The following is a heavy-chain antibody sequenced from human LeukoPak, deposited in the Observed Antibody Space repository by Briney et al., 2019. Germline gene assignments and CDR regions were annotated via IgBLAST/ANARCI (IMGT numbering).Heavy chain of an antibody. D-gene: IGHD3-9*01. CDR2: IYSGGST. J-gene: IGHJ6*03. Sequence: GGSLRLSCAASGFTVSSNYMSWVRQAPGKGLEWVSVIYSGGSTYYADSVKGRFTISRDNSKNTLYLQMNSLRAEDTAVYYCAKAANYDILTGIFSYYYMDVWGKGTTVTVSS. CDR1: GFTVSSNY. CDR3: AKAANYDILTGIFSYYYMDV. V-gene: IGHV3-66*01.